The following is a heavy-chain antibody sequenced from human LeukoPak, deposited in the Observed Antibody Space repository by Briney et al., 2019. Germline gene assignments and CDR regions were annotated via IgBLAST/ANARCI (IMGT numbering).Heavy chain of an antibody. V-gene: IGHV4-59*08. Sequence: PSETLSLTCAVYGGSFSGYYWSWIRQPPGKGLEWIGYIYYSGSTNYNPSLKSRVTISVDTSKNQFSLKLSSVTAADTAVYYCARCHYFGSGAYDYWGQGTLVTVSS. D-gene: IGHD3-10*01. J-gene: IGHJ4*02. CDR3: ARCHYFGSGAYDY. CDR1: GGSFSGYY. CDR2: IYYSGST.